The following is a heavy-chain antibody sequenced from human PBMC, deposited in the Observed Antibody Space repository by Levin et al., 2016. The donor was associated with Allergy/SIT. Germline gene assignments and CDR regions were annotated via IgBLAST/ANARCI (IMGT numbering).Heavy chain of an antibody. V-gene: IGHV4-59*01. Sequence: SETLSLTCTVSGGSISSYYWSWIRQPPGKGLEWIGYIYYSGSTNYNPSLKSRVTISVDTSKNQFSLKLSSVTAADTAVYYCARGRGYSSRKTNSGPDYWGQGTLVTVSS. CDR1: GGSISSYY. CDR3: ARGRGYSSRKTNSGPDY. J-gene: IGHJ4*02. D-gene: IGHD6-13*01. CDR2: IYYSGST.